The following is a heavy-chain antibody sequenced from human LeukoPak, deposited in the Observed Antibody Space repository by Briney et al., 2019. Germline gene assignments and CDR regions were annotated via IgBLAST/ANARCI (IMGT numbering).Heavy chain of an antibody. D-gene: IGHD2-8*01. CDR2: IYYSGST. Sequence: SETLSLTCTVSGGSISSYYWSWIRQPPGKGLEWIGYIYYSGSTNYNPSLKSRVTISVDTSKNQFSLKLSSVTAADTAVYYCARDPPNGPNAFDIWGQGTMVTVSS. CDR3: ARDPPNGPNAFDI. J-gene: IGHJ3*02. V-gene: IGHV4-59*01. CDR1: GGSISSYY.